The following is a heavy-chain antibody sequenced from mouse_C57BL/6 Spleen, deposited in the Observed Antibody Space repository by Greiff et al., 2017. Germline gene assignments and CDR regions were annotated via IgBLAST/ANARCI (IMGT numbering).Heavy chain of an antibody. CDR1: GYTFTGYW. D-gene: IGHD3-2*02. V-gene: IGHV1-9*01. J-gene: IGHJ3*01. CDR3: ARFGTTQLRLPGWFAY. Sequence: QVQLQQSGAELMKPGASVKLSCKATGYTFTGYWIEWVKQRPGHGLEWIGEILPGSGSTNYNEKFKGKATFTADKSSNTAYMQLSSLTTDDSAIYYCARFGTTQLRLPGWFAYWGTGTLVTVSA. CDR2: ILPGSGST.